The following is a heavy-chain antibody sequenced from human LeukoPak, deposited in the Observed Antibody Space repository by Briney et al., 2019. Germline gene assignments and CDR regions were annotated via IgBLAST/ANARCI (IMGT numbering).Heavy chain of an antibody. CDR1: GFTFSNAW. Sequence: PGGSLRLSCVASGFTFSNAWMNWVRQAPGKGLECVGRIKSKTDGGTTDYAAPVKGRFTISRDNSKNTLYLQMNSLRAEDTAVYYCAKGRKGYSYGWGAVYYYYYMDVWGKGTTVTVSS. J-gene: IGHJ6*03. CDR3: AKGRKGYSYGWGAVYYYYYMDV. V-gene: IGHV3-15*01. D-gene: IGHD5-18*01. CDR2: IKSKTDGGTT.